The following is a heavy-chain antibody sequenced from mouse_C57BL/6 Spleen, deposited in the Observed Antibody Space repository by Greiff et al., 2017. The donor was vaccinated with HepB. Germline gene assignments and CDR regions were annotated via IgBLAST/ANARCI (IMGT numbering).Heavy chain of an antibody. CDR1: GEAFTNYL. CDR2: INPGSGGT. CDR3: ASRDNSFDY. Sequence: QVHVKQSGAERVRPGTSVKVSCKASGEAFTNYLIEWVKQRTGQGREWSGGINPGSGGTNYNEKFKGKATLTADKSSSTAYMQLSSLTSEDSAVYFCASRDNSFDYWGQGTTLTVSS. J-gene: IGHJ2*01. V-gene: IGHV1-54*01.